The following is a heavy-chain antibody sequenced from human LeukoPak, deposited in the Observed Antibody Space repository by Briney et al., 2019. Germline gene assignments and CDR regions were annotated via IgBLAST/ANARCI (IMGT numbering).Heavy chain of an antibody. CDR2: VSAYNGVT. D-gene: IGHD3-22*01. V-gene: IGHV1-18*01. CDR3: AREIVLHYYDSSGYYPVDY. CDR1: GYTFTSYA. Sequence: ASVKVSCKASGYTFTSYAISWVRQAPGQGLEWMGWVSAYNGVTNYAQKFQGRVTMATDTPTSTAYMELRSLRSDDTAVYYCAREIVLHYYDSSGYYPVDYWGQGTLVTVSS. J-gene: IGHJ4*02.